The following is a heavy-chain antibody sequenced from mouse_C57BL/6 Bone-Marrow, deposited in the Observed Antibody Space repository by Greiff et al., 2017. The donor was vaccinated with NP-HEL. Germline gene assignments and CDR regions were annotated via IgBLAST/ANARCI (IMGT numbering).Heavy chain of an antibody. CDR3: ARTPYYSNPYYYAMDY. D-gene: IGHD2-5*01. CDR2: IWSGGST. V-gene: IGHV2-2*01. J-gene: IGHJ4*01. CDR1: GFSLTSYG. Sequence: VQLQQSGPGLVQPSQSLSITCTVSGFSLTSYGVHWVRQSPGKGLEWLGVIWSGGSTDYNAAFISRLSISKDNSKSQVFFKMNSLQADDTAIYYCARTPYYSNPYYYAMDYWGQGTSVTVSS.